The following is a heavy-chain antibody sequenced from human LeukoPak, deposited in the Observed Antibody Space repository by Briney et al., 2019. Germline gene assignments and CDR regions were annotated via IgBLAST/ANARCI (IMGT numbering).Heavy chain of an antibody. CDR3: ARQGSFSSGWYGGGY. D-gene: IGHD6-19*01. CDR1: GYTFTSYY. J-gene: IGHJ4*02. Sequence: GAPVKVSCKASGYTFTSYYMHWVRQAPGQGLEWMGIINPSGGSTSYAQKFQGRVTMTRDTSTSTVYMELSSLRSEDTAVYYCARQGSFSSGWYGGGYWGQGTLVTVSS. CDR2: INPSGGST. V-gene: IGHV1-46*01.